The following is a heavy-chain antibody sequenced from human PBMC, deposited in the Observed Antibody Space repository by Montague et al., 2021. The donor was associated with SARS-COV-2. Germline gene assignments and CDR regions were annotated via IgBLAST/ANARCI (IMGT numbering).Heavy chain of an antibody. CDR2: INHSGST. V-gene: IGHV4-34*01. J-gene: IGHJ6*02. CDR3: ARGRTVTTCYYYYGMDV. Sequence: SETLSLTCAVYGGSFSGYYWSWIRQPPGKGLEWIGEINHSGSTNYNLSLKSRVTISVDTSKNQFSLKLSSATAADTAVYYCARGRTVTTCYYYYGMDVWGQGTTVTVSS. D-gene: IGHD4-17*01. CDR1: GGSFSGYY.